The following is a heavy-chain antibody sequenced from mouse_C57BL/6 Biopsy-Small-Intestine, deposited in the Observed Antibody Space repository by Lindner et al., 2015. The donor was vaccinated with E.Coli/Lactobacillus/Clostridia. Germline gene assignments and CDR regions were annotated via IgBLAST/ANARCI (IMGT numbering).Heavy chain of an antibody. D-gene: IGHD2-13*01. CDR1: GYSFTGYY. J-gene: IGHJ4*01. V-gene: IGHV1-66*01. CDR3: AACGGDCYHFDY. Sequence: SVKVSCKASGYSFTGYYIHWVRQAPGQGLEWMGRITPDSGDTNYAQKFQGRVTMTRDTSISTGYMELTRLTSDDTAVYYCAACGGDCYHFDYWGQGTLVTVSS. CDR2: ITPDSGDT.